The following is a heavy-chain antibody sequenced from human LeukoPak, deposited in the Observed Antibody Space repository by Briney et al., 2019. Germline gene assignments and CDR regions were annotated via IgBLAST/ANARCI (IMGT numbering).Heavy chain of an antibody. J-gene: IGHJ3*02. V-gene: IGHV4-4*07. CDR2: IYTSDST. CDR3: ARDRRWWELHDAFDI. D-gene: IGHD1-26*01. CDR1: GGSISSYY. Sequence: SETLSLTCTVSGGSISSYYWSWIRQPAGKGLEWIGRIYTSDSTNYNPSLKSRVTMSVDTSKNQFSLKLSSVTAADTAVYYCARDRRWWELHDAFDIWGQGTMVTVSS.